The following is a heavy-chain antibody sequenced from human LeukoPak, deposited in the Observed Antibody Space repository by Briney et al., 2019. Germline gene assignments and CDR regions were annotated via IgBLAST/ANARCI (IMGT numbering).Heavy chain of an antibody. CDR3: ATLASGYSSPFDY. Sequence: RPGGSLRLSCAASGFTFSSYDMSWVRQAPGKGLEWVSFIRSDGGSTLYADSVKGRFTISRDNSKNTQYAEMTSLRAEDTAVYYCATLASGYSSPFDYWGQGTLVTVSS. J-gene: IGHJ4*02. CDR2: IRSDGGST. V-gene: IGHV3-23*01. D-gene: IGHD6-13*01. CDR1: GFTFSSYD.